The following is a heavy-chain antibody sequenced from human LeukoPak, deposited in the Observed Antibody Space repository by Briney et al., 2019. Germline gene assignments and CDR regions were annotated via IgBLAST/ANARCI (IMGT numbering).Heavy chain of an antibody. V-gene: IGHV3-66*01. D-gene: IGHD3-9*01. CDR3: ARESDILTGYPFDY. CDR1: GFTVSRNY. J-gene: IGHJ4*02. Sequence: GGSLRLSCAASGFTVSRNYMNWVRQAPGKGLEWVSVIYSGSSTYYADSVKGRFTISRDDSKKTVYLQMNSLRAEDTAAYYCARESDILTGYPFDYWGQGTLVTVSS. CDR2: IYSGSST.